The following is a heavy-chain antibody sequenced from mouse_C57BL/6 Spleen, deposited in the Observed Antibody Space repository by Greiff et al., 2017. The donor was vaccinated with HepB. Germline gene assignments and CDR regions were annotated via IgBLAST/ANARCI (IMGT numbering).Heavy chain of an antibody. CDR3: ARSITTVVVDYAMDD. CDR1: GYAFSSYW. D-gene: IGHD1-1*01. CDR2: IYPGDGDT. J-gene: IGHJ4*01. V-gene: IGHV1-80*01. Sequence: QVQLQQSGAELVKPGASVKISCKASGYAFSSYWMNWVKQRPGKGLEWIGQIYPGDGDTNYNGKFKGKATLTADKSSSTAYMQLSSLTSEDSAVYFCARSITTVVVDYAMDDWGQGTSVTVSS.